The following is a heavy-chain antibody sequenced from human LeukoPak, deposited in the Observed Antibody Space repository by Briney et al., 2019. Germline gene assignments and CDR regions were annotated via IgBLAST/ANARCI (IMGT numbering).Heavy chain of an antibody. CDR2: ISGSGGST. D-gene: IGHD6-13*01. J-gene: IGHJ4*02. CDR3: AQRGRGAAAAFDY. Sequence: GGSLRLSCAASGFTFSSYAMSWVRQAPGKGLEWVSAISGSGGSTYYADSVKGRFTISRDNSKNTLYLQMSSLRAEDTAVYYCAQRGRGAAAAFDYWGKGTLVTVSS. CDR1: GFTFSSYA. V-gene: IGHV3-23*01.